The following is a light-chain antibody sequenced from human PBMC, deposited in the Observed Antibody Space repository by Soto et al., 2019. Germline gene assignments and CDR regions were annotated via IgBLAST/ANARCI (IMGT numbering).Light chain of an antibody. CDR2: EVT. CDR1: SSDIGGYNY. J-gene: IGLJ1*01. CDR3: SSYTSSNTLV. V-gene: IGLV2-14*01. Sequence: QSALTQPASVSGSPGQSITISCNGGSSDIGGYNYVSWFQQHPGKAPKLMIYEVTNRPSGVSNRFSGSKSGSTASLTISGLQAEDEADYYCSSYTSSNTLVFGTGTKLTVL.